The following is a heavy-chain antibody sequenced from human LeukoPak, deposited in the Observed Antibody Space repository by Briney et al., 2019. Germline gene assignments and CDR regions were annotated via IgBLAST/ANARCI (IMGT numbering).Heavy chain of an antibody. J-gene: IGHJ4*02. CDR1: GSSVSSGSYY. V-gene: IGHV4-61*01. CDR3: ARVTNVLRFLEWLPAVYYFDY. D-gene: IGHD3-3*01. CDR2: IYYSGST. Sequence: PSETLSLTCTVSGSSVSSGSYYWSWIRQPPGQGLEWIGYIYYSGSTNYNPSLKSRVTISVDTSKNQFSLKLSSVTAADTAVYYCARVTNVLRFLEWLPAVYYFDYWGQGTLVTVSS.